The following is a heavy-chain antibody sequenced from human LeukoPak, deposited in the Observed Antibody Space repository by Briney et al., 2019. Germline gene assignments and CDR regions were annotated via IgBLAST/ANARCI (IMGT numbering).Heavy chain of an antibody. D-gene: IGHD2-15*01. V-gene: IGHV1-69*13. CDR3: ARSQGYCSGGSCYEPDY. J-gene: IGHJ4*02. CDR2: IIPIFGTA. CDR1: GGTFSNYA. Sequence: GASVKVSCKASGGTFSNYAISWVRQAPGQGLEWMGGIIPIFGTANYAQKFQGRVTITADESTSTAYMELSSLRSEDTAVYYCARSQGYCSGGSCYEPDYWGQGTLVTVSS.